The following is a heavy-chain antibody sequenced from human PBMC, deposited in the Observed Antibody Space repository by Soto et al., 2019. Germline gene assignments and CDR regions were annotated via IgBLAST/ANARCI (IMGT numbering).Heavy chain of an antibody. J-gene: IGHJ4*02. V-gene: IGHV1-69*05. Sequence: SVKVSCKASGGTFSSYAISWVRQAPGQGLEWMGGIIPIFGTANYAQKFQGRVTMTRDTSISTAYMELSRLRSDDTAVYYCARTRIAFDYWGQGTLVTVSS. D-gene: IGHD6-13*01. CDR1: GGTFSSYA. CDR3: ARTRIAFDY. CDR2: IIPIFGTA.